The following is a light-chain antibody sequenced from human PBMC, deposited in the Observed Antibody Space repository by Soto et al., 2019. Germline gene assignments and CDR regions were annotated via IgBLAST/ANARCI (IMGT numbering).Light chain of an antibody. V-gene: IGLV2-8*01. CDR2: EVS. CDR3: SSYAGSNNLV. CDR1: SSDVGGYNF. Sequence: QSVLTQPPSASGSPGQSVTVSCTGTSSDVGGYNFVSWYQQYPGKAPKLMIYEVSKRPSGVPDRFFGSKSGNTASLTVSGLQAEDEADYYCSSYAGSNNLVFGGGTKLTVL. J-gene: IGLJ2*01.